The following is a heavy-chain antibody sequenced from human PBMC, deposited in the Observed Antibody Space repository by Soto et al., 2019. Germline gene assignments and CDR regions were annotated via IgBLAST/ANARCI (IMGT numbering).Heavy chain of an antibody. D-gene: IGHD6-13*01. Sequence: GGSLRLSCAASGFTFSDYYMSRIRQAPGKGLEWVSHISGRGSPTYYADSVKGRFTISRDNAKKSLYLQVNNLRVEDTAVYYCARAHHSWYGVDYYYGLDVWGQVTKVTVAS. J-gene: IGHJ6*02. CDR1: GFTFSDYY. CDR3: ARAHHSWYGVDYYYGLDV. V-gene: IGHV3-11*01. CDR2: ISGRGSPT.